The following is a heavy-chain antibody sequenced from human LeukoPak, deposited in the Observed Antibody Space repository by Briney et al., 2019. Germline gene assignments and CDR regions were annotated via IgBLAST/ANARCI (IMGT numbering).Heavy chain of an antibody. Sequence: GESLKTSFQAPGWPFPNYWIAWVRAPPGKGVEWDGIIFSGEYDTIYSPSFQGQVTISAYKSISSSYLQWRSLKPSDTAVYYCARTGATRRYHYYFMDIGGKGTTVTVS. D-gene: IGHD1-7*01. V-gene: IGHV5-51*01. CDR2: IFSGEYDT. J-gene: IGHJ6*03. CDR1: GWPFPNYW. CDR3: ARTGATRRYHYYFMDI.